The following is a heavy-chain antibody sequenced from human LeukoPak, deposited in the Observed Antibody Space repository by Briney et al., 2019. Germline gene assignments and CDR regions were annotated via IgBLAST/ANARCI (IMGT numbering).Heavy chain of an antibody. D-gene: IGHD1-20*01. CDR1: GGTFSSYA. CDR3: ARGGITGENNWFDP. J-gene: IGHJ5*02. CDR2: IIPIFGTA. V-gene: IGHV1-69*05. Sequence: SVTVCCKASGGTFSSYAISWVRQAPGQGLEWMGGIIPIFGTANYAQKFQGRVTVTTDESTSTAYMELSSLRSEDTAVYYCARGGITGENNWFDPWGQGTLVTVSS.